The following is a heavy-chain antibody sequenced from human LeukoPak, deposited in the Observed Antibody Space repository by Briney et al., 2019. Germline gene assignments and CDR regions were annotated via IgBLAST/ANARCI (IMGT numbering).Heavy chain of an antibody. CDR3: AKEQSSSGFFDY. D-gene: IGHD6-6*01. CDR1: GFTFSSYA. J-gene: IGHJ4*02. Sequence: GGSLRLSCAASGFTFSSYAMSWVRQAPGKGLEWVSAISGRGDSTYYADSVKGRFTISRDNSKNTLYLQMHSLRPDDTAVDYCAKEQSSSGFFDYWGQGTLVTVSS. V-gene: IGHV3-23*01. CDR2: ISGRGDST.